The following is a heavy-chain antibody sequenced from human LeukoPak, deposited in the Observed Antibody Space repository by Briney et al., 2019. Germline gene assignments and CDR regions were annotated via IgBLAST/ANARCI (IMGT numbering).Heavy chain of an antibody. Sequence: ETGGSLRLSCAASGFTFSGSAIHWVRQAPDKGLEWVALISYDGNIKYYADSVKGRFTISRDNSKNTLSLQMNSLRPEDTAVYYCARAHLSSSSTDYMDVWGKGTTVTVSS. CDR3: ARAHLSSSSTDYMDV. CDR2: ISYDGNIK. V-gene: IGHV3-30*04. CDR1: GFTFSGSA. J-gene: IGHJ6*03. D-gene: IGHD6-6*01.